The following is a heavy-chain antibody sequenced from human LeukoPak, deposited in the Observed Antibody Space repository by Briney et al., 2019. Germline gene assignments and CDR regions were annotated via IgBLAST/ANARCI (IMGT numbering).Heavy chain of an antibody. CDR1: GFTFSSYE. D-gene: IGHD3-22*01. V-gene: IGHV3-30*02. CDR3: AKDLGYYYDSSGYEHFDY. CDR2: IRYDGSNK. J-gene: IGHJ4*02. Sequence: GGSLRLSCAASGFTFSSYEMNWVRQAPGKGLEWVAFIRYDGSNKYYADSVKGRFTISRDNSKNTLYLQMNSLRAENTAVYYCAKDLGYYYDSSGYEHFDYWGQGTLVTVSS.